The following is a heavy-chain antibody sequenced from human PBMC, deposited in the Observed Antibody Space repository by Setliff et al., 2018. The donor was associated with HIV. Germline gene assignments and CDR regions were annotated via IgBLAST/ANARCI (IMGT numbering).Heavy chain of an antibody. Sequence: SETLSLTCTVSGDTDFYWNWIRQPPGKGLEWIGYIHASGKTNYNPSLKSRVTLALDTSEMHFSLHLTSVTAADTAVYYCATLDPSGGNFLAYWGRGTLVTVSS. CDR1: GDTDFY. D-gene: IGHD2-21*02. V-gene: IGHV4-4*09. CDR2: IHASGKT. CDR3: ATLDPSGGNFLAY. J-gene: IGHJ4*02.